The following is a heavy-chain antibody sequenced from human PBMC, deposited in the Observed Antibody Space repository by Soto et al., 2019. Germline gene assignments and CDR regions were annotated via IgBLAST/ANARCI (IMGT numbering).Heavy chain of an antibody. CDR1: GDSISTSNYY. V-gene: IGHV4-39*01. Sequence: QLLLQESGPGLVKPSETLSLTCTVSGDSISTSNYYWGWIRQPPGEGLEWIGHIFYSGGTYYNPSLKRRVTISVDTSKNPFSLKLNSITAADTAVYFCARRGGGDYLFDSWGQGMLVTVSS. D-gene: IGHD4-17*01. CDR2: IFYSGGT. CDR3: ARRGGGDYLFDS. J-gene: IGHJ4*02.